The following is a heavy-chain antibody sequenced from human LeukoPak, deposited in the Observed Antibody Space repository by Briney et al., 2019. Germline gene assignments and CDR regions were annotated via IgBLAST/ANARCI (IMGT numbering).Heavy chain of an antibody. CDR2: IYSGGST. J-gene: IGHJ4*02. Sequence: GSLRLSCAASGFTVSSNYMSWVRQAPGKGLVWGSDIYSGGSTYFADYEKGRFTKPRQNSKNTLYLQMNSLRAEDAAVYYCSRAGYSSGLDYWGQGTLVTVSS. CDR3: SRAGYSSGLDY. CDR1: GFTVSSNY. D-gene: IGHD6-19*01. V-gene: IGHV3-53*01.